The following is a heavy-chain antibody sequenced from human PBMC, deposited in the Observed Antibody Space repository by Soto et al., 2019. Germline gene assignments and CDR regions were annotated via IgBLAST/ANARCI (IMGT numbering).Heavy chain of an antibody. CDR1: GGSFSGYY. V-gene: IGHV4-34*01. D-gene: IGHD3-10*01. J-gene: IGHJ5*02. CDR2: INHSGST. Sequence: SETLSLTCAVYGGSFSGYYWSWIRQPPGKGLEWIGEINHSGSTNYNPSLKSRVTISVDTSKNQFSLKLSSVTAADTAVYYCARGLRRMVRGINNWFDPWGQGTLVTVS. CDR3: ARGLRRMVRGINNWFDP.